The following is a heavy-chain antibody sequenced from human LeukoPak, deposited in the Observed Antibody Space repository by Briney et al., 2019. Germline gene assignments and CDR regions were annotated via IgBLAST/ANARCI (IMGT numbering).Heavy chain of an antibody. D-gene: IGHD4-17*01. J-gene: IGHJ4*02. V-gene: IGHV1-18*01. Sequence: ASVKVSCKASGGTFSSYAIGWVRQAPGQGLEWMGWISAYNGNTNYAQKLQGRVTMTTDTSTSTAYMELRSLRSDDTAVYYCARLIPNDYGDLPDYWGQGTLVTVSS. CDR2: ISAYNGNT. CDR1: GGTFSSYA. CDR3: ARLIPNDYGDLPDY.